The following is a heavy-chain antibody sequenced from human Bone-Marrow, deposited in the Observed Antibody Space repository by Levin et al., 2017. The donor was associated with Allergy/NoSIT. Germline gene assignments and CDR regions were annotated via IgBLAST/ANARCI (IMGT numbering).Heavy chain of an antibody. CDR1: GFSFNNYA. CDR3: ARDQVSGNYYGNSFDY. CDR2: TAYDGTSK. Sequence: GESLKISCAASGFSFNNYAMHWVRQAPGKGLEWVAATAYDGTSKYYPDSVGGRFTVSRDNSKNTLYLQMDSLTTADTAVYYCARDQVSGNYYGNSFDYWGQGTLVTVSS. V-gene: IGHV3-30*04. J-gene: IGHJ4*02. D-gene: IGHD3-10*01.